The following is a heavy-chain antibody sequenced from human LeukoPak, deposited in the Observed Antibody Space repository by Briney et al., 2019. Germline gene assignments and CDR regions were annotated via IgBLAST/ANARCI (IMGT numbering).Heavy chain of an antibody. CDR3: ARENDSSSWYRSAFDI. D-gene: IGHD6-13*01. CDR2: ISVSSRYK. J-gene: IGHJ3*02. Sequence: GGSLRLSCAASGFTFSSYSMNWVRQAPGKGLEWVSGISVSSRYKNYADSMKGRFTISRDNAKNSLYLQMNSLRAEDTAVYYCARENDSSSWYRSAFDIWGQGTMVTVSS. CDR1: GFTFSSYS. V-gene: IGHV3-21*01.